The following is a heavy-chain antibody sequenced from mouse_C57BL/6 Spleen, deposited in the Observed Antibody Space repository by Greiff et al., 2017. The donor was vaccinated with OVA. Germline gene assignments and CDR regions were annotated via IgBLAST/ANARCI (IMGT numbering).Heavy chain of an antibody. CDR2: IDPNSGGT. Sequence: QQSCKASGYTFTSYWMHWVKQRPGRGLEWIGRIDPNSGGTKYNEKFKSKATLTVDKPSSTAYMQLSSLTSEDSAVYYCAILTTVVGTDYFDYWGQGTTLTVSS. J-gene: IGHJ2*01. CDR3: AILTTVVGTDYFDY. V-gene: IGHV1-72*01. D-gene: IGHD1-1*01. CDR1: GYTFTSYW.